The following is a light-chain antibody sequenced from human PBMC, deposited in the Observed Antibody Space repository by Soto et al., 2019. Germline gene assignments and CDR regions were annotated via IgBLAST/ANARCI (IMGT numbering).Light chain of an antibody. CDR3: QQYNNWFSIT. V-gene: IGKV3-15*01. Sequence: EIVMTHSPATLSVSPGERATLSCRASQSVSGNLAWYQQKPGQAPRLLIYGASTRANGIPARFSGSGSGAEFTLTISSLQSEDFAVYYCQQYNNWFSITFGQGTRLEIK. CDR2: GAS. CDR1: QSVSGN. J-gene: IGKJ5*01.